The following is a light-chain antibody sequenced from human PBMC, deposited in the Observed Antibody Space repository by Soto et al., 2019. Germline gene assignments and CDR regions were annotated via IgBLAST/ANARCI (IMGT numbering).Light chain of an antibody. CDR3: QQYGSSPYT. CDR2: GAS. CDR1: QSVSSSY. J-gene: IGKJ2*01. V-gene: IGKV3-20*01. Sequence: EIVFTQSPGTLSLSPGERATLSCSASQSVSSSYLAWYQQKPGQAPRLLIYGASSRATGIPDRFSGSGSGTDFTLTISRLEPEDFAVYFCQQYGSSPYTFGQGTKVDIK.